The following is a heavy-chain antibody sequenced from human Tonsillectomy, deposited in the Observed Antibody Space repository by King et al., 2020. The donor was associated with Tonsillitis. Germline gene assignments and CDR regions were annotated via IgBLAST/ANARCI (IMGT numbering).Heavy chain of an antibody. J-gene: IGHJ4*02. Sequence: QLQESGPGLVKPSETLSLTCTVSGVPMNSFYWTWIRQPPGKGLEYIGCIFYTGTTNYNPSLKSRVTISLDTSKNQFSLKLNSVTAADTAVYYCATSHYHASSHYWGQGTLVTVSS. V-gene: IGHV4-59*13. D-gene: IGHD3-22*01. CDR3: ATSHYHASSHY. CDR2: IFYTGTT. CDR1: GVPMNSFY.